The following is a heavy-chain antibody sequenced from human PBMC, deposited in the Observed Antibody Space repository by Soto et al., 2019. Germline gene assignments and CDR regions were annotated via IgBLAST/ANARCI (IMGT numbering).Heavy chain of an antibody. Sequence: SETLSLTCAVYGGSFSGYHWSWVRQPPGKGLEWIGEINHSGSTNYNPSLKSRVTISADTSKKQFSLKLSSATVADTAVYYCAREKSIQPSFYYYYGMDVWGQGTTVT. V-gene: IGHV4-34*01. CDR1: GGSFSGYH. CDR3: AREKSIQPSFYYYYGMDV. D-gene: IGHD5-18*01. CDR2: INHSGST. J-gene: IGHJ6*02.